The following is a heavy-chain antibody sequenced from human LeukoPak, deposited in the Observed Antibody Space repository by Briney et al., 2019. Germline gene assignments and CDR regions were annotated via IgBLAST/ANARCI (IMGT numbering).Heavy chain of an antibody. CDR1: GFTFSSYG. J-gene: IGHJ4*02. D-gene: IGHD2/OR15-2a*01. Sequence: GGSLRLSCAASGFTFSSYGMHWVRQAPGKGLEWVALIWYDGSNKYYTDSVKGRFTISRDNSKNTLYLQMNSLRAEDTAVYYCAREGPRGNSQFDYWGQGTLVTVSS. CDR3: AREGPRGNSQFDY. CDR2: IWYDGSNK. V-gene: IGHV3-33*01.